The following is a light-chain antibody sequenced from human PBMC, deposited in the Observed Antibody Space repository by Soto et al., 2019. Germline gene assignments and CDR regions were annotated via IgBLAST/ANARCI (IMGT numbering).Light chain of an antibody. CDR1: QSISGR. V-gene: IGKV1-5*01. CDR3: QHYNCYSVT. Sequence: DIQITPSPSPLSASIGNSVTITCRASQSISGRLAWYQQKPGKAPKLLIYGASTRESGIPARFSGSGSGTEFTLTISSLQPDDFATYYCQHYNCYSVTFGHGTKVDI. J-gene: IGKJ1*01. CDR2: GAS.